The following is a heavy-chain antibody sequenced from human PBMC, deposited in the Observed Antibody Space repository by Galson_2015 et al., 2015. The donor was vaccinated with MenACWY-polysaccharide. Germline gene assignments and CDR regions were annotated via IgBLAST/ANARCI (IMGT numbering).Heavy chain of an antibody. V-gene: IGHV4-59*01. CDR1: GASISSYS. CDR3: ARAIAVAGQRRDFDL. J-gene: IGHJ2*01. CDR2: INYSGST. D-gene: IGHD6-19*01. Sequence: ETLSFTCPVSGASISSYSWNWIRQLPGKGLGGVGYINYSGSTNHNPSLKSRVTMSEDTSKNQFSLNLTSVSDADTPVYYCARAIAVAGQRRDFDLWGRGTLVTVSS.